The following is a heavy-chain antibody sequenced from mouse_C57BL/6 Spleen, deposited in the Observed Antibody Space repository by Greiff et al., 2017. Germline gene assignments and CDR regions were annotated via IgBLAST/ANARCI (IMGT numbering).Heavy chain of an antibody. J-gene: IGHJ1*03. Sequence: EVKLMESGEGLVKPGGSLKLSCAASGFTFSSYAMSWVRQTPEKRLEWVAYISSGGDYIYYADTVKGRFTISRDNARNTLYLQMSSLKSEDTAMYYCTREVNGYFDVWGTGTTVTVSS. D-gene: IGHD2-2*01. CDR2: ISSGGDYI. CDR3: TREVNGYFDV. CDR1: GFTFSSYA. V-gene: IGHV5-9-1*02.